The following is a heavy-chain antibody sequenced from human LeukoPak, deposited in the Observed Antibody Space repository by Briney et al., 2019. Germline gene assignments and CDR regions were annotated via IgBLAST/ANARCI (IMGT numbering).Heavy chain of an antibody. CDR1: GFTFSSYG. D-gene: IGHD6-13*01. V-gene: IGHV3-30*18. Sequence: GGSLRLSCAASGFTFSSYGMHWVRQAPGKGLEWVAVISYDGSNKYYADSVKGRFTISRDNSKNTLYLQMNSLRAEDTAVYYCAKDLVRDSSSRPTDYWGQGTLVTVSS. CDR2: ISYDGSNK. CDR3: AKDLVRDSSSRPTDY. J-gene: IGHJ4*02.